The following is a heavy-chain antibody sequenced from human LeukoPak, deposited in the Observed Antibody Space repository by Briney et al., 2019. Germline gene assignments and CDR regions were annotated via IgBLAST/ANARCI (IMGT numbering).Heavy chain of an antibody. CDR3: ARSKMVVAATPDWFDP. Sequence: PSETLSLTCTVSGGSISSYYWSWIRQPPGKGLEWIGYNDYSGSTNYNPSLKSRVTISVDTSKNQFSLKLSSVTAADTAVYYCARSKMVVAATPDWFDPWGQGTLVIVSS. J-gene: IGHJ5*02. CDR2: NDYSGST. V-gene: IGHV4-59*01. D-gene: IGHD2-15*01. CDR1: GGSISSYY.